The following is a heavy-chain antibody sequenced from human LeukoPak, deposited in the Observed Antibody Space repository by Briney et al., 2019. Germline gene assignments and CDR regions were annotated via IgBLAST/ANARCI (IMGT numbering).Heavy chain of an antibody. CDR3: ARDLYFDY. V-gene: IGHV4-59*12. CDR2: IYYSGST. CDR1: GGSINNYY. Sequence: SETLSLTCTVSGGSINNYYWSWIRQPPGRGLGWIGYIYYSGSTNYNPSLKSRVTISVDTSKNPFSLQLTSVTAADTAVYYCARDLYFDYWGQGTLVTVSS. J-gene: IGHJ4*02.